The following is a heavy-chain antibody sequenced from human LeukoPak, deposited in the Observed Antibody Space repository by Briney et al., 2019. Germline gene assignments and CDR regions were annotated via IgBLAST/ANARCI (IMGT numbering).Heavy chain of an antibody. Sequence: KASETLSLTCTVSGGSISSYYWSWIRQPPGKGLEWIGSIYYSGTIYYNPSLKSRVTISVDTSKNKFSLKLSSVTAADTAIYYCATTTIRLGYWGQGTLVTVSS. D-gene: IGHD1-26*01. CDR1: GGSISSYY. J-gene: IGHJ4*02. CDR3: ATTTIRLGY. V-gene: IGHV4-59*12. CDR2: IYYSGTI.